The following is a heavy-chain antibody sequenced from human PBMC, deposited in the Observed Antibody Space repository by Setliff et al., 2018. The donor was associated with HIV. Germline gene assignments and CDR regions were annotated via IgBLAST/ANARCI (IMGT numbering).Heavy chain of an antibody. D-gene: IGHD2-15*01. Sequence: PGGSLRLSCAASGFTLSNFWMTWVRQAPGKGLEWVAVISNDGSNKFYADSVKGRFTISRDNSKNTVYLQMNSLRTEDTALYYCTPLDYWGQGTLVTVSS. CDR2: ISNDGSNK. J-gene: IGHJ4*02. V-gene: IGHV3-30*01. CDR1: GFTLSNFW. CDR3: TPLDY.